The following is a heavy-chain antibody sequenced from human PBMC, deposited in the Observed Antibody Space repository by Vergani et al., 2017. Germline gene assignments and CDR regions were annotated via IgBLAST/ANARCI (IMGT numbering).Heavy chain of an antibody. J-gene: IGHJ3*02. V-gene: IGHV4-34*01. Sequence: QVQLQQWGAGLLKPSETLSLTCAVYGGSFSGYYWSWIRQPPGKGLEWIGEINHSGSTNYNPSLKSRVTISVDTAKNQFSLKLSSVTAADTAVYYCARVVGDIVVVVAAPDAFDIWGQGTMVTVSS. CDR1: GGSFSGYY. CDR3: ARVVGDIVVVVAAPDAFDI. CDR2: INHSGST. D-gene: IGHD2-15*01.